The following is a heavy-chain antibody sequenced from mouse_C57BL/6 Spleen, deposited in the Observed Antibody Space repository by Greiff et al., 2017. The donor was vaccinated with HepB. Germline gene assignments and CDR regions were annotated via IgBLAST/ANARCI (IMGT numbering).Heavy chain of an antibody. CDR1: GYTFTDYE. CDR2: IDPETGVT. D-gene: IGHD1-1*01. V-gene: IGHV1-15*01. Sequence: QVQLQQSGAELVRPGASVTLSCRASGYTFTDYEMHWVKQTPVHGLEWIGAIDPETGVTAYNQKFKGKAILTADKSSSTAYMELRSLTSEDSAVYYCTRQDYYYGSYYFDYWGQGTTLTVSS. CDR3: TRQDYYYGSYYFDY. J-gene: IGHJ2*01.